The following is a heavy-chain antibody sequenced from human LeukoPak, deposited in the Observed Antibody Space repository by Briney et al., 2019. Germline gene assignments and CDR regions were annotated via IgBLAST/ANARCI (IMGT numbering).Heavy chain of an antibody. J-gene: IGHJ4*02. V-gene: IGHV3-30*02. CDR2: IRFDGSSK. D-gene: IGHD1/OR15-1a*01. CDR1: GFIFSDYG. Sequence: PGGSLRLSCAASGFIFSDYGIHWVRQAPGKGLEWVAFIRFDGSSKYYTDSVKGRFTISRDNSRNTVYLQMNSLRVEDTAVYYCAKVGTASKPSDLDYWGQGTLVTVSS. CDR3: AKVGTASKPSDLDY.